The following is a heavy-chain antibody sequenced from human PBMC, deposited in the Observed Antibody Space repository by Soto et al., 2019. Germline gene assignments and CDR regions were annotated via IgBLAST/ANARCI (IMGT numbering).Heavy chain of an antibody. J-gene: IGHJ4*02. V-gene: IGHV5-51*01. CDR3: ARLPRDCNKTSCYYADH. Sequence: GESLKSSCRGSGYDFNTNWFGWVRQLPGRGLEWVGIMYPGDSDTRYNPSLQGHVTLSVDVTVSTAFLQWRSLETSDTGMYFCARLPRDCNKTSCYYADHWGQGTQVTVS. CDR2: MYPGDSDT. D-gene: IGHD3-3*01. CDR1: GYDFNTNW.